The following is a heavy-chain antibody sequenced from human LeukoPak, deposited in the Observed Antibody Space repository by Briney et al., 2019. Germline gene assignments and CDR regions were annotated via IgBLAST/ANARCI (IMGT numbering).Heavy chain of an antibody. D-gene: IGHD1-26*01. J-gene: IGHJ6*03. V-gene: IGHV3-7*01. CDR1: GFTFSSYW. Sequence: GGSLRLSWAASGFTFSSYWMSWVSQAPGKGLEWMANIKQDGSEKYYVDSVKGRFTISRDNAKNSLYLQMNSLRAEDTAVYYCANAYSGSYYDYYYYMDVWGKGTTVTVSS. CDR3: ANAYSGSYYDYYYYMDV. CDR2: IKQDGSEK.